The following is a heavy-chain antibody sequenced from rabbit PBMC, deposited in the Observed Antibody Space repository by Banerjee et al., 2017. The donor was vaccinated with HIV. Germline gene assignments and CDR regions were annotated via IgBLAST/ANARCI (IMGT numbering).Heavy chain of an antibody. D-gene: IGHD4-2*01. Sequence: QEQLVESGGDLVKPEGSLTLTCTASGFSFSSSYWICWVRQAPGKGLEWIACIYTSSGNTVYASWAKGRFTISKTSSTTVTLQMTSLTAADTATYFCARDAGYAGSNLWGPGTLVTVS. CDR3: ARDAGYAGSNL. CDR2: IYTSSGNT. J-gene: IGHJ4*01. CDR1: GFSFSSSYW. V-gene: IGHV1S45*01.